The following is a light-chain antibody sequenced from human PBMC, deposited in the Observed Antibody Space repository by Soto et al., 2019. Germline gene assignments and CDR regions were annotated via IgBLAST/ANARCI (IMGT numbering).Light chain of an antibody. J-gene: IGLJ2*01. Sequence: SYELTQPPSVSVAPGQTARITCGGDSIGGKSVHWYLQKPGQAPVVVVYHDSDRPSGIPERFSGSNSGNTATLTISRVEAGDEAVYSCQVWDNNSDHVVFGGGTKLTVL. CDR3: QVWDNNSDHVV. V-gene: IGLV3-21*02. CDR1: SIGGKS. CDR2: HDS.